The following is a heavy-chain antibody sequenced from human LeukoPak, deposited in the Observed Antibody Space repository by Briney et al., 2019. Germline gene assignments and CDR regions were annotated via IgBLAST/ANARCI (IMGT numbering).Heavy chain of an antibody. CDR1: GYTFTSYD. CDR3: VRRPPYGDYSYMDV. CDR2: MNPNSGNT. J-gene: IGHJ6*03. D-gene: IGHD4-17*01. Sequence: GASVKVSCKASGYTFTSYDINWVRQATGQGLEWMGWMNPNSGNTGYAQKFQGRVTITADESTSTAYMELSSLRSEDTAVYYCVRRPPYGDYSYMDVWGKGTTVTISS. V-gene: IGHV1-8*01.